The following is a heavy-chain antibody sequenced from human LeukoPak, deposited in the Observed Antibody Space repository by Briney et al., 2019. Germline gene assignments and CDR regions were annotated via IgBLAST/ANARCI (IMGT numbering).Heavy chain of an antibody. CDR1: GYTFTKLG. CDR2: ISARNGNT. V-gene: IGHV1-18*04. D-gene: IGHD5-12*01. J-gene: IGHJ4*02. Sequence: GASVKVSCKASGYTFTKLGFSWVRQAPGQGLEWMGWISARNGNTNYAQRVQGRVTMTTDTSTSTAYMELRSLRSDDTAVYFCARDGGYDFHYFDYWGQGTLVTVSS. CDR3: ARDGGYDFHYFDY.